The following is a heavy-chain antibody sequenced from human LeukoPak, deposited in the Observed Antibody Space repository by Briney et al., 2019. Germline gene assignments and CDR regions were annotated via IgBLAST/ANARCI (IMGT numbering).Heavy chain of an antibody. CDR3: ARDGGSGWSSAFLDH. CDR2: IRYDGSNK. D-gene: IGHD6-19*01. CDR1: GFTFSSYG. V-gene: IGHV3-30*02. J-gene: IGHJ4*02. Sequence: GGSLRLSCAASGFTFSSYGMHWVRQAPGKGLEWVAFIRYDGSNKYYADSVKGRFTISRDNSKNTLYLEMNSLRAEDTAVYYCARDGGSGWSSAFLDHWGQGTLVTVSS.